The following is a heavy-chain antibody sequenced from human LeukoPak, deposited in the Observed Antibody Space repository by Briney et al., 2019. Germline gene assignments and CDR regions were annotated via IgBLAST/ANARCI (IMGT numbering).Heavy chain of an antibody. CDR3: AKDGSYYFDY. Sequence: TGGSLRLSCAASGFTFSTYNMNWVRQAPGKGLEWVSAVGGTDGRTYYAAFVKGRFTIYRNNSKNTLYQQMNSLGAEDTAVYYCAKDGSYYFDYWGQGTLVTVSS. J-gene: IGHJ4*02. CDR2: VGGTDGRT. CDR1: GFTFSTYN. V-gene: IGHV3-23*01.